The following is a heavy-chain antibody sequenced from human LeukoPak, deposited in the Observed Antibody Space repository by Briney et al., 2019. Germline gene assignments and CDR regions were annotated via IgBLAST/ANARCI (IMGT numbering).Heavy chain of an antibody. CDR3: ARHRGYCSSTSCYHFDY. V-gene: IGHV4-34*01. D-gene: IGHD2-2*01. CDR2: INHSGST. J-gene: IGHJ4*02. Sequence: SETLSLTCAVYGGSFSGYYWSWIRQPPGKGLEWIGEINHSGSTNYNPSLKSRVTISVGTSKNQFSLKLSSVTAADTAVYYCARHRGYCSSTSCYHFDYWGQGTLVTVSS. CDR1: GGSFSGYY.